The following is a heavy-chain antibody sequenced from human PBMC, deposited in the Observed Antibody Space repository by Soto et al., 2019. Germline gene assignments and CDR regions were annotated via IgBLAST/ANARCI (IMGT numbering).Heavy chain of an antibody. V-gene: IGHV1-18*01. J-gene: IGHJ6*02. CDR1: GYTFTSYG. CDR2: ISAYNGNT. Sequence: QVQLVQSGAEVKKPGASVKVYCKASGYTFTSYGISWVRQAPGQGLEWMGWISAYNGNTNYAQKLQGRVTMTTDTYTSTDYMELRSLRSDDTAVYYCARRLWFGELSTSGYYYYGMDVWGQGTTVTVSS. D-gene: IGHD3-10*01. CDR3: ARRLWFGELSTSGYYYYGMDV.